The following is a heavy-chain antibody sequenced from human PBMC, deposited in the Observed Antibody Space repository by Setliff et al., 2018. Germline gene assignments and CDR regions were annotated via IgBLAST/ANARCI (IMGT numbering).Heavy chain of an antibody. CDR2: IYPGDSDT. V-gene: IGHV5-51*01. D-gene: IGHD3-22*01. CDR1: GYSFTSYW. CDR3: ARLTYYYDSSGLNAFDI. Sequence: GESLKISCKGSGYSFTSYWIGWVRQMPGKGLEWMEIIYPGDSDTRYSPSFQGQVTISADKSISTAYLQWSSLKASDTAMYYCARLTYYYDSSGLNAFDIWGQGTMVTVSS. J-gene: IGHJ3*02.